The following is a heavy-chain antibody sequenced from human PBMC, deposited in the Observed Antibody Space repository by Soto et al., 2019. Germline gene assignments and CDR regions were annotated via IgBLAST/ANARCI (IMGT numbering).Heavy chain of an antibody. V-gene: IGHV4-34*01. CDR3: ARGRVVATISDFDY. CDR2: INHSGST. CDR1: GGSFSGYY. D-gene: IGHD5-12*01. J-gene: IGHJ4*02. Sequence: SETLSLTCAVYGGSFSGYYWTWIRQPPGKGLEWIGEINHSGSTNYKPSLESRITISVDASKNQFSLKLTSVTAADTAVYYCARGRVVATISDFDYWGQGTLVTVS.